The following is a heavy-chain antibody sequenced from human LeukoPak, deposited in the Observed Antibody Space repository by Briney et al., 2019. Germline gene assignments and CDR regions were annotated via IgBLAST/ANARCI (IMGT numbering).Heavy chain of an antibody. D-gene: IGHD3-10*01. Sequence: KTGGSLRLSCAASGFTFSSYSMNWVRQAPGKGLEWVSSISSSSSYIYYADSAKGRFTISRDNAKNSLYLQMNSLRAEDTAVYYCAREPDQLWFGEFNAFDIWGQGTMVTVSS. CDR3: AREPDQLWFGEFNAFDI. V-gene: IGHV3-21*01. J-gene: IGHJ3*02. CDR2: ISSSSSYI. CDR1: GFTFSSYS.